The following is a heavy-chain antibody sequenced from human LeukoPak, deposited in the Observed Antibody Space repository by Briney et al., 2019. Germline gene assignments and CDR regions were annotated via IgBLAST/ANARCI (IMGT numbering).Heavy chain of an antibody. Sequence: PGGSLRLSCAASGFTFDDYAMHWVRQAPGKGLEWVSGISWNSGSIGYADSVKGRFTISRDNAKNSLYLQMNSLRAEDTALYYCAKGRRGLVQWFDPWGQGTLVTVSS. J-gene: IGHJ5*02. V-gene: IGHV3-9*01. CDR2: ISWNSGSI. CDR3: AKGRRGLVQWFDP. D-gene: IGHD6-19*01. CDR1: GFTFDDYA.